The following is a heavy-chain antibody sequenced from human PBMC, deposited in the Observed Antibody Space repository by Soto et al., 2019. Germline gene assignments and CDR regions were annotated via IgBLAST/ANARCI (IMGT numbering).Heavy chain of an antibody. CDR3: ARDGVLRFLEWLLPGGYYYYGMDV. D-gene: IGHD3-3*01. V-gene: IGHV3-33*01. J-gene: IGHJ6*02. Sequence: QVQLVESGGGVVQPGRSLRLSCAASGFTFSSYGMHWVRQAPGKGLEWVAVIWYDGSNKYYADSVKGRFTISRDNSKNTLYLQMNSLRDEDTAVYYCARDGVLRFLEWLLPGGYYYYGMDVWGQGTTVTVSS. CDR1: GFTFSSYG. CDR2: IWYDGSNK.